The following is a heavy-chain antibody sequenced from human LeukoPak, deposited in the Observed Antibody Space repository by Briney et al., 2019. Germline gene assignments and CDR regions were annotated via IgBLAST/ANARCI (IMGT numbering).Heavy chain of an antibody. V-gene: IGHV3-48*01. Sequence: GGSLRLSCAASGFNFSTYTMNWVRQAPGKGLEWISYISRSSKARYYADSVKGRFTISRDNAKSPLYLQMNSLRAEDTAAYYCATYCSSDSCHSPVPWGQGTLVTVSS. D-gene: IGHD2-2*01. CDR3: ATYCSSDSCHSPVP. CDR1: GFNFSTYT. J-gene: IGHJ4*02. CDR2: ISRSSKAR.